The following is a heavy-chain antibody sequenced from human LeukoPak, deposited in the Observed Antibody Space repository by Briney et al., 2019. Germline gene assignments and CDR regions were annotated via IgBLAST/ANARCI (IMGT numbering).Heavy chain of an antibody. CDR3: ARAMNLWFGELS. V-gene: IGHV1-69*13. CDR1: GGTFSSYA. CDR2: IIPIFGTA. D-gene: IGHD3-10*01. J-gene: IGHJ5*02. Sequence: ASVKVSCKASGGTFSSYAISWVRQAPGQGLEWMGGIIPIFGTANYAQKFQGRVTITADESTSTAYMELSSLRSEDTAVYYCARAMNLWFGELSWGQGTLVTVSS.